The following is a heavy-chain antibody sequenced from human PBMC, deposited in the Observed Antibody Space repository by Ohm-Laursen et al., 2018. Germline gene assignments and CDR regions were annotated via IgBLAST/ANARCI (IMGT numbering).Heavy chain of an antibody. CDR1: GFTFDDYA. Sequence: SLRLSCAASGFTFDDYAMHWVRQAPGKGLEWVSGISWNSGSIGYADSVKGRFTISRDNAKNSLYLQMNSLRAEDTALYYCAKSGGLDIVAAMEKWGQGTLVTVSS. D-gene: IGHD5-12*01. CDR3: AKSGGLDIVAAMEK. V-gene: IGHV3-9*01. CDR2: ISWNSGSI. J-gene: IGHJ4*02.